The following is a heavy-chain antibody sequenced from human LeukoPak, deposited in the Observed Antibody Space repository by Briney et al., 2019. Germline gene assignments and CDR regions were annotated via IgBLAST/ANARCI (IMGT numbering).Heavy chain of an antibody. J-gene: IGHJ4*02. CDR1: GGSMSNYY. D-gene: IGHD2/OR15-2a*01. V-gene: IGHV4-59*01. Sequence: SETLSLTCAVSGGSMSNYYWTWIRQSPGKGLEWIGYIYYSGSTNYNPSFKSRLTISVGTSKNHFPLWLSSVTAADTAVYYCARLRGNYFPDYWGQGTLVTVSS. CDR2: IYYSGST. CDR3: ARLRGNYFPDY.